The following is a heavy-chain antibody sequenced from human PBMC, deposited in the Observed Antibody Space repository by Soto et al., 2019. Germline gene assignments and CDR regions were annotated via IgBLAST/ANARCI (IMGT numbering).Heavy chain of an antibody. CDR3: AKDPDADYSYYPDY. CDR2: ISWNSGSI. D-gene: IGHD3-10*01. CDR1: GFTFDDYA. Sequence: GGSLRLSCAASGFTFDDYAMHWVRQAPGKGLEWVSGISWNSGSIGYADSVKGRFTISRDNAKNSLYLQMNSLRAEDTALYYCAKDPDADYSYYPDYWGQGTLVTVSS. J-gene: IGHJ4*02. V-gene: IGHV3-9*01.